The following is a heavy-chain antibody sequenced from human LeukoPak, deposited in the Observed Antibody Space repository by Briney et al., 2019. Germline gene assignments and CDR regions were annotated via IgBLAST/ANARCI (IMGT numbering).Heavy chain of an antibody. CDR2: INHSGST. D-gene: IGHD5-24*01. Sequence: PSETLSLTCAVSGGSFSGYYWSWIRQPPGKGLEWIGEINHSGSTNYNPSLKSRVTISVDTSKNQFSLKLSSVTAADTAVYYCARPSIRARGSFDPWGQGTLVTVSS. J-gene: IGHJ5*02. CDR1: GGSFSGYY. V-gene: IGHV4-34*01. CDR3: ARPSIRARGSFDP.